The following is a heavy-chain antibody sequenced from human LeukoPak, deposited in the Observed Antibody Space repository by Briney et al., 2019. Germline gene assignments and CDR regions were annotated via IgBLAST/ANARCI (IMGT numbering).Heavy chain of an antibody. J-gene: IGHJ3*02. CDR1: GGSMNNYY. V-gene: IGHV4-59*01. D-gene: IGHD1-26*01. CDR2: IHYTGIT. Sequence: KPSETLSLTCIVSGGSMNNYYWSWIRQPPGKGLERIAYIHYTGITNYNPFLKSRVTISLDTSKNQFSLKLNSVTAADTAFYYCARILEGSGAAFDIWGQGTMVTVSS. CDR3: ARILEGSGAAFDI.